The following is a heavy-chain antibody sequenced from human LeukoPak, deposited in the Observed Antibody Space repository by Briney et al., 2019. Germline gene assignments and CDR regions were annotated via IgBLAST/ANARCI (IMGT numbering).Heavy chain of an antibody. Sequence: GGSLRLSCAASGFTFSSYAMSWVRQAPGKGLEWVSAISGSGGSTYYADSVKGRFTISRDNSKNTLYLQMNSLRAEDTAVYYCAKDHRGSYSRIYFDYWGQGTLVTVSS. D-gene: IGHD1-26*01. V-gene: IGHV3-23*01. CDR1: GFTFSSYA. J-gene: IGHJ4*02. CDR2: ISGSGGST. CDR3: AKDHRGSYSRIYFDY.